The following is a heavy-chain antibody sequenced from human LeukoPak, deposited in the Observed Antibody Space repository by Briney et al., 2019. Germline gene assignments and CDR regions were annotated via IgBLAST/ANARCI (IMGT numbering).Heavy chain of an antibody. CDR1: GGSISRYY. CDR3: ARWGYFDSSGYFVVDY. D-gene: IGHD3-22*01. J-gene: IGHJ4*02. V-gene: IGHV4-59*01. Sequence: SETLSLTCTVSGGSISRYYWNWIRQPPGERLEWIGWIHYSGSTAYNPSLESRVTMSVDTSKNHISLKMTSVTAADTATYYCARWGYFDSSGYFVVDYWGQGAQVTVSS. CDR2: IHYSGST.